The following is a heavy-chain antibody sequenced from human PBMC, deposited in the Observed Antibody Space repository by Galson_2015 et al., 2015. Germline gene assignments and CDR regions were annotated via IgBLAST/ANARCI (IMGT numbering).Heavy chain of an antibody. Sequence: SLRLSCAASGFTFDDYAMHWVRQAPGKGLEWVSGISWNSGSIGYADSVKGRFTISRDNAKNSLYLQMNSLRAEDTALYYCAKASGSYAPFDYWGQGTLVTVSS. CDR2: ISWNSGSI. J-gene: IGHJ4*02. V-gene: IGHV3-9*01. D-gene: IGHD1-26*01. CDR3: AKASGSYAPFDY. CDR1: GFTFDDYA.